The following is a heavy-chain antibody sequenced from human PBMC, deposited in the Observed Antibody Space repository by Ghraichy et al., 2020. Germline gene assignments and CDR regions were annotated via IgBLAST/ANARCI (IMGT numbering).Heavy chain of an antibody. CDR2: ISGSGGST. D-gene: IGHD3-22*01. CDR1: GFTFSSYA. V-gene: IGHV3-23*01. Sequence: GGSLRLSCAASGFTFSSYAMSWVRQAPGKGLEWVSGISGSGGSTYYADSVKGRFTISRDNSKNTLYLQMNSLRAEDTAVYYCAKVPSFMKVAPYYFDYWGQGTLVTVSS. J-gene: IGHJ4*02. CDR3: AKVPSFMKVAPYYFDY.